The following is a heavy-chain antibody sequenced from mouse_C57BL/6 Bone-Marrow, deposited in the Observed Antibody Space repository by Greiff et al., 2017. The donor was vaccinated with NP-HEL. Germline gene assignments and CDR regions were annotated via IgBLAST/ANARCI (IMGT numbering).Heavy chain of an antibody. J-gene: IGHJ2*01. V-gene: IGHV1-82*01. CDR3: ARCYDSYFDY. CDR2: LYPGDGDT. D-gene: IGHD2-4*01. CDR1: GYAFSSSW. Sequence: QVQLQESGPELVKPGASVKISCKASGYAFSSSWMNWVKQRPGKGLEWIGRLYPGDGDTTYNGQFKGKATLTADKSSSTAYMQLSSLTSEDSAVYVCARCYDSYFDYWGQGTTLTVSS.